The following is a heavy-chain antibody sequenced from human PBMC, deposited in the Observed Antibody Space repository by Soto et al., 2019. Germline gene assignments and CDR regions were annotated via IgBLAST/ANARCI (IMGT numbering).Heavy chain of an antibody. CDR2: IRSKANSYAT. CDR1: GFTFSGSA. D-gene: IGHD6-13*01. CDR3: AKSGFWAAAGNPD. V-gene: IGHV3-73*01. J-gene: IGHJ4*02. Sequence: GGSLRLSCAASGFTFSGSAMHWVRQASGKGLEWVGRIRSKANSYATAYAASVKGRFTISRDDSKNTAYLQMNSLRAEDTAVYYCAKSGFWAAAGNPDWGQGTLVTVSS.